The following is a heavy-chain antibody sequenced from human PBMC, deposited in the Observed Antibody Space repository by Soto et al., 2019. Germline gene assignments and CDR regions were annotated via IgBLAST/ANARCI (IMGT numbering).Heavy chain of an antibody. Sequence: QVQLVESGGGVVQPGRSLRLSCAASGFTFSSYGMHWVRQAPGKGLEWVAVISYDGSNKYYADSVKGRFTISRDNSKNTLYLQMNSLRPEDTAVYYCAKAVVRVGAIFDYWGQGTLVTVSS. CDR1: GFTFSSYG. J-gene: IGHJ4*02. D-gene: IGHD1-26*01. CDR2: ISYDGSNK. CDR3: AKAVVRVGAIFDY. V-gene: IGHV3-30*18.